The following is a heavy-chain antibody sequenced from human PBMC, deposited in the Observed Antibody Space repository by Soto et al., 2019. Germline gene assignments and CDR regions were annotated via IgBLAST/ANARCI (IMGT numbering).Heavy chain of an antibody. CDR1: GGSISSGGYY. V-gene: IGHV4-31*03. CDR3: AIPSPPGYCSSNSCYGAFDI. Sequence: SETLSLTCTVSGGSISSGGYYWSWIRQHPGKGLAWLGYIYYSGSTYYIPSLKIRVTISVDTSKNQYSLKLSSAPDADTAVYYCAIPSPPGYCSSNSCYGAFDIWGQGTMVTVSS. J-gene: IGHJ3*02. CDR2: IYYSGST. D-gene: IGHD2-2*01.